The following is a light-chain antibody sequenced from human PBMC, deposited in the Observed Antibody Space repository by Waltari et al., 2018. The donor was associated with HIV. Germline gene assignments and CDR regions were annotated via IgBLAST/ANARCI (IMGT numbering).Light chain of an antibody. CDR2: DVS. V-gene: IGLV2-11*01. Sequence: QSALTQPRSVSGSHGQSVTIPSTGTSRDVGGSNYVSWYHPHPGTAPTLMIYDVSKRPPGVPDRFSGSKSGNTASLTISGLQAEDEADYYCCSYAGSYTWVFGGGTKLTVL. CDR3: CSYAGSYTWV. CDR1: SRDVGGSNY. J-gene: IGLJ3*02.